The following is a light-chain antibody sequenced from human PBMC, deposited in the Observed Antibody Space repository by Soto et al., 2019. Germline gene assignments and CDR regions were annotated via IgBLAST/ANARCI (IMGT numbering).Light chain of an antibody. CDR3: LQHNSYPYT. Sequence: DIPMTQSPSSLSASVGDTISITCRASQAIRNDLGWYQQQPGKAPKRLIYGVSSLQSGVPSRFSGSGSGTEFTLTISSLQPEDFATYYCLQHNSYPYTSGQGTRLDIK. CDR1: QAIRND. CDR2: GVS. V-gene: IGKV1-17*01. J-gene: IGKJ2*01.